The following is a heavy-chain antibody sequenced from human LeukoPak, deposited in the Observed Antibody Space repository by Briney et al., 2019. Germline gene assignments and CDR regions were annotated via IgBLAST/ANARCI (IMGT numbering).Heavy chain of an antibody. V-gene: IGHV3-30*04. Sequence: PGGSLRLACAASGFTFSSYAMHWVRQAPGKGLEWVAVISYDGSNKYYADSMKGRFTISRDNSKNTLYLQMNSLRAEDTAVYYCASWELLDYWGQGTLVTVSS. CDR3: ASWELLDY. CDR2: ISYDGSNK. CDR1: GFTFSSYA. J-gene: IGHJ4*02. D-gene: IGHD1-26*01.